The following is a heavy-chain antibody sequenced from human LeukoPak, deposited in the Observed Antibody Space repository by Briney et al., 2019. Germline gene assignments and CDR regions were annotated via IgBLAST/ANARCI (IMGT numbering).Heavy chain of an antibody. Sequence: ASVKVSCKASGYTFTSYGISWVRQAPGQGLEWMGWISAYNGNTNYAQKLQGRVTMTTDTSTSTAYMELRSLRSDDTSVYYCARASWDIVVVPAAIDPHDDAFDIWGQGTMVTVSS. CDR2: ISAYNGNT. D-gene: IGHD2-2*02. CDR1: GYTFTSYG. V-gene: IGHV1-18*01. J-gene: IGHJ3*02. CDR3: ARASWDIVVVPAAIDPHDDAFDI.